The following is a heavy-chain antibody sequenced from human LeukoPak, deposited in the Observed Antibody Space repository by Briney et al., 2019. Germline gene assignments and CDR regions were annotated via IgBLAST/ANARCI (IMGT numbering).Heavy chain of an antibody. CDR1: GFTFSSYA. CDR2: ISGSGGST. D-gene: IGHD5-18*01. V-gene: IGHV3-23*01. CDR3: AIRRGYSYGEFDY. Sequence: GASLRLSCAASGFTFSSYAMSWVRQAPGKGLEWVSAISGSGGSTYYADSVKGRFTISRDNSKNTLYLQMNSLRAEDTAVYYCAIRRGYSYGEFDYWGRGTLVTVSS. J-gene: IGHJ4*02.